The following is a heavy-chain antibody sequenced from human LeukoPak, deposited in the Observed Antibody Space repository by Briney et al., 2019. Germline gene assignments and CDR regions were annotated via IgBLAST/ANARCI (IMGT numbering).Heavy chain of an antibody. CDR2: IYHSGDT. Sequence: SETLSLTCNVSSGSISRNNWWSWVRQPPGKSLEWIGQIYHSGDTNXNPSLKSRVIMSVDKSKNQFSLHLNSVTAADSAVYYCSRATIAASGQMDSWGQGILVTVSS. V-gene: IGHV4-4*02. J-gene: IGHJ4*02. CDR3: SRATIAASGQMDS. D-gene: IGHD6-13*01. CDR1: SGSISRNNW.